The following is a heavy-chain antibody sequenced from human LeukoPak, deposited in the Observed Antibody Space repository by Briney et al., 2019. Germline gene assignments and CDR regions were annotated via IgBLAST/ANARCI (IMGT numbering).Heavy chain of an antibody. J-gene: IGHJ5*02. V-gene: IGHV4-59*01. CDR2: IYYSGST. CDR1: GGSISSDY. CDR3: ARGPRWFDP. Sequence: SETLSLTCTVSGGSISSDYCSWIRQPPGKGLEWIGYIYYSGSTNYNPSLKSRVTISVDTSKNQFSLKLSSVTAADTAVYYCARGPRWFDPWGQGTLVTVSS.